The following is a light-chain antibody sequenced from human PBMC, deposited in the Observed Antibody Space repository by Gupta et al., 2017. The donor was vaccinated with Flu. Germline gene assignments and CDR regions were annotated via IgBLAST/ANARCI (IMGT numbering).Light chain of an antibody. CDR2: RAS. J-gene: IGKJ1*01. V-gene: IGKV1-39*01. CDR1: QSISNY. Sequence: SSLSASVGDRVTITCRASQSISNYLNWYQKKPGEAPKLLIYRASSWQSGVPSRFSGSGYGTDFTLTISSRQPEDSASYFCLQSDSTPLLTFGHGTKVDIK. CDR3: LQSDSTPLLT.